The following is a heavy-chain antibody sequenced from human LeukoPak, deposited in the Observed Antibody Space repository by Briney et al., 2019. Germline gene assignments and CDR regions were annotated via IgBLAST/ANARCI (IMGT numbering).Heavy chain of an antibody. CDR2: IYTSGGT. Sequence: SETLSLTCTVSGGSLSSYYWSWIRQPAGKGLEWIGRIYTSGGTTYNPSPKSRVTMSVDTSKNQFSLKLSSVSAADTAVYYCVRGPTWFDPWGQGTLVTVSS. CDR3: VRGPTWFDP. V-gene: IGHV4-4*07. D-gene: IGHD1-26*01. J-gene: IGHJ5*02. CDR1: GGSLSSYY.